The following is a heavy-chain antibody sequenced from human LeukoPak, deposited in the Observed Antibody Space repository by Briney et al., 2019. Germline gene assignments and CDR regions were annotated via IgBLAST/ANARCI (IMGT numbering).Heavy chain of an antibody. Sequence: SETLSLTCTVTGGSISSGSYYWSWIRQPAGKGLEWIGRIYTSGSTNYNPSLKSRVTISVDTSKNQFSLKLSSVTAADTAVYYCARVTGYMIEDYFDYWGQGTLVTVSS. CDR3: ARVTGYMIEDYFDY. J-gene: IGHJ4*02. D-gene: IGHD3-22*01. CDR1: GGSISSGSYY. V-gene: IGHV4-61*02. CDR2: IYTSGST.